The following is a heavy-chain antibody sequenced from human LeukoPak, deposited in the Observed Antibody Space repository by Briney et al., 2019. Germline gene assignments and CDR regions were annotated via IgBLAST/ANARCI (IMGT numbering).Heavy chain of an antibody. Sequence: GGSLRLSCEPSGFTFTDYSMSWVRQAPGKGLEWVASISTVSTYTFYGDSVKGRFTISRDNAKNSLYLQMTYLPAADTAVYYCARDGSGLYLYYSMDVWGKGTTVTVSS. CDR3: ARDGSGLYLYYSMDV. CDR1: GFTFTDYS. CDR2: ISTVSTYT. D-gene: IGHD6-25*01. V-gene: IGHV3-21*06. J-gene: IGHJ6*03.